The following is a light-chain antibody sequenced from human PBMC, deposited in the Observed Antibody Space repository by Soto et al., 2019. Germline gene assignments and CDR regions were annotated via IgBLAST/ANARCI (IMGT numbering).Light chain of an antibody. Sequence: QSSLTQPASVSGSPGQSITISCTGTSSDVGHYNYVSWYQHHPGKAPKLMIYDVSNRPSGVSDRFSGSKSGNTASLTISGLQAEDEAEYYCSSYTRTSTVIFGGGTKLTVL. CDR1: SSDVGHYNY. CDR2: DVS. CDR3: SSYTRTSTVI. V-gene: IGLV2-14*01. J-gene: IGLJ2*01.